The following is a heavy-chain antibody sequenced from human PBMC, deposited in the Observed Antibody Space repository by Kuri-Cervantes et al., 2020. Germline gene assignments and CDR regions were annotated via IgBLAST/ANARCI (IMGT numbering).Heavy chain of an antibody. CDR3: AKRRSYSRIFDY. V-gene: IGHV3-21*04. CDR2: ISSSSSYI. Sequence: GGSLRLSCAASGFTFSSYSMNWVRQAPGKGLEWVSSISSSSSYIYYADSVKGRFTISRDNSKNTLYLQMNSLRVEDTAVYYCAKRRSYSRIFDYWGQGTLVTVSS. J-gene: IGHJ4*02. CDR1: GFTFSSYS. D-gene: IGHD6-13*01.